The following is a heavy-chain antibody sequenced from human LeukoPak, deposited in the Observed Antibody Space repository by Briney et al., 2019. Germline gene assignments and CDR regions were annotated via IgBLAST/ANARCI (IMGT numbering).Heavy chain of an antibody. CDR1: GFSVSSNY. CDR2: IYSDSST. Sequence: GGSLRLSCAASGFSVSSNYLTWLRQAPGKGLECVSVIYSDSSTYYADSVKGRFTFSRDNSKNTLYLQMNSLRAEDTAVYYCAKGGMSTIVRGVIGYMDVWGKGTTVTISS. V-gene: IGHV3-66*01. D-gene: IGHD3-10*01. J-gene: IGHJ6*03. CDR3: AKGGMSTIVRGVIGYMDV.